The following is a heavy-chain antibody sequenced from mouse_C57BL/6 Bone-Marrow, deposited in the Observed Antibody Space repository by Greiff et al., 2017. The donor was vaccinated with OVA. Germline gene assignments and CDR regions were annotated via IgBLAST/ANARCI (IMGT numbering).Heavy chain of an antibody. CDR2: IRIKSNNYAT. Sequence: EVQRVESGGGLVQPKGSLKLSCAASGFSFNTYAMNWVRQAPGKGLEWVARIRIKSNNYATYYADSVKDRFTISRDDSESMLYLQMNNLKTEDTAMYYCVRHDVYWYFDVWGTGTTVTVAS. J-gene: IGHJ1*03. D-gene: IGHD2-3*01. CDR1: GFSFNTYA. CDR3: VRHDVYWYFDV. V-gene: IGHV10-1*01.